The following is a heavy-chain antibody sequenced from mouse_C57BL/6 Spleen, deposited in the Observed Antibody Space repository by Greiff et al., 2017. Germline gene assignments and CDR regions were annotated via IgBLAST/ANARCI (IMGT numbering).Heavy chain of an antibody. J-gene: IGHJ3*01. CDR1: GYTFTDYY. CDR2: INPNNGGT. D-gene: IGHD2-5*01. Sequence: EVQLQQSGPELVKPGASVKISCKASGYTFTDYYMNWVKQSHGKSLEWIGDINPNNGGTSYNQKFKGKATLTVDKSSSTAYMELRSLTSEDSAVYYCAGAYYSNYGGFAYWGQGTLVTVSA. CDR3: AGAYYSNYGGFAY. V-gene: IGHV1-26*01.